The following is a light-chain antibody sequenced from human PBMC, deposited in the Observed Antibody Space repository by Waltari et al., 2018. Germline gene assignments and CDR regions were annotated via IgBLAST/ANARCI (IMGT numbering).Light chain of an antibody. CDR3: CSFTDTSIWV. Sequence: QSALTQPASVSGSPGQSITISCTGTNSDIGKYDLVSWYQQHPGNAPKLLIYEVTQRPPGVSNHFSGSKSGNTASLTISGLQPEDEANYYCCSFTDTSIWVFGGGTKLTVL. J-gene: IGLJ3*02. CDR1: NSDIGKYDL. CDR2: EVT. V-gene: IGLV2-23*02.